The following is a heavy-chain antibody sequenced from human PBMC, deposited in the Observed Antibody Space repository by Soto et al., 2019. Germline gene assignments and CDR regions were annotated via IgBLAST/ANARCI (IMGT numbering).Heavy chain of an antibody. CDR3: ARDLSGSTVTGYGMDV. V-gene: IGHV3-53*04. D-gene: IGHD4-17*01. CDR2: IYSGGST. J-gene: IGHJ6*02. CDR1: GFTVSSNY. Sequence: EVQLVESGGGLVQPGGSLRLSCAASGFTVSSNYMSWVRQAPGKGLEWVSVIYSGGSTYYADSVKGRFTISRHNSKNTLYLQMNSLSAEDTAVYYCARDLSGSTVTGYGMDVWGQGTTVTVSS.